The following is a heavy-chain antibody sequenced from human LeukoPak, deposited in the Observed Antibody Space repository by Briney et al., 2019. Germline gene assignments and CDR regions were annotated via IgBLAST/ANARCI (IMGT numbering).Heavy chain of an antibody. J-gene: IGHJ4*02. CDR1: GGSISSGGYY. D-gene: IGHD6-6*01. CDR3: ARGQQLAECDY. CDR2: IYYSGST. Sequence: PSETLSLTCTVSGGSISSGGYYWSWIRQHPGKGLEWIGYIYYSGSTYYNPSLKSRVTISVDASKNQFSLKLSSVTAADTAVYYCARGQQLAECDYWGQGTLVTVSS. V-gene: IGHV4-31*03.